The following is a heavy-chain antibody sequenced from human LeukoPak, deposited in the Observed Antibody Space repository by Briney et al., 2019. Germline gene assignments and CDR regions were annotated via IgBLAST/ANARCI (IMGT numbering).Heavy chain of an antibody. J-gene: IGHJ4*02. CDR3: ARGGFDLGLVALYYFDY. V-gene: IGHV1-46*01. CDR1: GYTFTSYY. Sequence: WASVKVSCKASGYTFTSYYMHWVRQAPGQGLEWMGIINPSGGSTSYAQKFQGRVTMTRDTSTSTVYMELSSLRSEDTAVYYCARGGFDLGLVALYYFDYWGQGTLVTVSS. D-gene: IGHD3-9*01. CDR2: INPSGGST.